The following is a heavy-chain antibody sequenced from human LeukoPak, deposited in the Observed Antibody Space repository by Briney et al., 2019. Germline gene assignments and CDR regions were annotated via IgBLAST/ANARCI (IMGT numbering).Heavy chain of an antibody. Sequence: SVKVSCKASGYTFSNFDINWVRQAPGQGLEWMGGIIPIFGTANYAQKFQGRVTITTDESTSTAYMELSSLRSEDTAVYYCASSYDYGDYVGYMDVWGKGTTVTVSS. CDR1: GYTFSNFD. CDR3: ASSYDYGDYVGYMDV. V-gene: IGHV1-69*05. J-gene: IGHJ6*03. CDR2: IIPIFGTA. D-gene: IGHD4-17*01.